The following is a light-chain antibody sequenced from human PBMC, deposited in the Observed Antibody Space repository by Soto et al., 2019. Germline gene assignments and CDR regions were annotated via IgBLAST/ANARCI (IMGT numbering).Light chain of an antibody. Sequence: DIQMTQSPSSLSASVGDRVTITCRASQFISNWLAWYQQKPETAPKSLIFGASTLQSGVPSRVSGSGFGTYFTLTINGLQPEDFATYFCQQYNSYPLTFGGGTKVEI. J-gene: IGKJ4*01. V-gene: IGKV1D-16*01. CDR3: QQYNSYPLT. CDR1: QFISNW. CDR2: GAS.